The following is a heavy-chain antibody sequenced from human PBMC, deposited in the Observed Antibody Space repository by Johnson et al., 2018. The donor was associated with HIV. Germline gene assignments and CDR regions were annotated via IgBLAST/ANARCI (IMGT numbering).Heavy chain of an antibody. Sequence: EVQLVESGGGLVQPGGSLRLSCAASGFTFSSYDMHWVRQATGKGLEWVSAIGTAGDTYYPGSVKGRFTISRENAKNSLYLQMNSLRAGDTAVYYCARGLQITFGGVIAPPDVFDIWGQGTMVTVSS. CDR2: IGTAGDT. CDR3: ARGLQITFGGVIAPPDVFDI. V-gene: IGHV3-13*01. D-gene: IGHD3-16*02. J-gene: IGHJ3*02. CDR1: GFTFSSYD.